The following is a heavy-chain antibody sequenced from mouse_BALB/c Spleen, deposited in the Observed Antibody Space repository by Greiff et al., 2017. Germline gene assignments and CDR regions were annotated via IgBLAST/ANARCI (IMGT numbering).Heavy chain of an antibody. CDR3: ATYYAMDY. J-gene: IGHJ4*01. V-gene: IGHV1-54*01. Sequence: QVQLKESGAELVRPGTSVKVSCKASGYAFTNYLIEWVKQRPGQGLEWIGVINPGSGGTNYNEKFKGKATLTADKSSSTAYMQLSSLTSDDSAVYFCATYYAMDYWGQGTSVTVSS. CDR1: GYAFTNYL. CDR2: INPGSGGT.